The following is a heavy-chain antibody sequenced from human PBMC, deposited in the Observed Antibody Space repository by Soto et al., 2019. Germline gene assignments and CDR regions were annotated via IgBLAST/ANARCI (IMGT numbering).Heavy chain of an antibody. CDR2: IRSKAYGGTT. V-gene: IGHV3-49*03. CDR1: GFTFGDYA. J-gene: IGHJ4*02. D-gene: IGHD4-17*01. CDR3: TRPRGEGDYIYFDY. Sequence: GGSLRLSCTASGFTFGDYAMSWFRQAPGKGLEWVGFIRSKAYGGTTEYAASVKGRFTISRDDSKSIAYLQMNSLKTEDTAVYYCTRPRGEGDYIYFDYWGQGTLVTVSS.